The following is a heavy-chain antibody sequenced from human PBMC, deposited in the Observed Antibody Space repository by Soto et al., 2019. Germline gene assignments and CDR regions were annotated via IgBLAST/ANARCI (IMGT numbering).Heavy chain of an antibody. D-gene: IGHD2-15*01. J-gene: IGHJ6*02. V-gene: IGHV1-18*01. CDR3: ARAGAAPYYYYGMDV. Sequence: ASVKVSCKASGYAFSTSGMSWLRQAPGQGLEWMGWISTYNGDTNDAPKFQDRVTMTSDTSTSTVYMELRSLRSDDTAVYYCARAGAAPYYYYGMDVWGQGTRVTVSS. CDR1: GYAFSTSG. CDR2: ISTYNGDT.